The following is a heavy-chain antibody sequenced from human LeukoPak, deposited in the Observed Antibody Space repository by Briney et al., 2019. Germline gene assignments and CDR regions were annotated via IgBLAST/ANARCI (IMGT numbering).Heavy chain of an antibody. Sequence: GGSLRLSCAASGFTFSSYAMSWVRQAPGKGLEWVSGISGSGGSTYYADSVKGRFTISRDNSKNTLFLQMNSLRAEDTAVYYCAIRGITFFFDTWGQGILVTVAS. CDR1: GFTFSSYA. D-gene: IGHD3-16*01. V-gene: IGHV3-23*01. CDR2: ISGSGGST. CDR3: AIRGITFFFDT. J-gene: IGHJ5*02.